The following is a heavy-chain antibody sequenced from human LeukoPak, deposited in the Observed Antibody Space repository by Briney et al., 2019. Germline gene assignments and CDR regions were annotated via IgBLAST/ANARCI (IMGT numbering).Heavy chain of an antibody. CDR2: INLSGGST. D-gene: IGHD3-9*01. Sequence: ASVKVSCKASGYTFTSYFMHWVRQVPGQGLEWMGIINLSGGSTNYAQKFQGRVTMTRDTSTTTVYMELSSLRSEDTAVYYCARGGYDLLTGYSRFDPWGQGTLVTVSS. CDR1: GYTFTSYF. V-gene: IGHV1-46*01. CDR3: ARGGYDLLTGYSRFDP. J-gene: IGHJ5*02.